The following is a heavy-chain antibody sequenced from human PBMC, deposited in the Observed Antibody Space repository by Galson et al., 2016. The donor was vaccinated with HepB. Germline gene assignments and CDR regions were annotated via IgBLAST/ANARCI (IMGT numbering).Heavy chain of an antibody. V-gene: IGHV3-48*04. CDR3: ARDYVPGA. J-gene: IGHJ5*02. Sequence: SLRLSCADSGFTFNTYGMNWVRQAPVKGLEWVSYISSASSIKYYADSVKGRFTISRDNARHSLYLEMNSLRGEDMAMYYCARDYVPGAWGQGVLVTVSS. CDR1: GFTFNTYG. D-gene: IGHD3-10*01. CDR2: ISSASSIK.